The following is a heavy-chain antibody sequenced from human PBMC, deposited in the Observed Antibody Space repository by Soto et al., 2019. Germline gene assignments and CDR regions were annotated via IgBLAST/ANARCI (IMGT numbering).Heavy chain of an antibody. V-gene: IGHV4-59*01. CDR1: GGSISSYY. CDR2: IYYSGST. J-gene: IGHJ1*01. CDR3: ASFNNPAEYFQH. Sequence: QVQLQESGPGLVKPSETLSLTCTVSGGSISSYYWSWIRQPPGKGLEWIGYIYYSGSTNYNPSLKSRVTISVDTSKNQFSLKLSSVTAADTAVYYCASFNNPAEYFQHWGQGTLVTVSS.